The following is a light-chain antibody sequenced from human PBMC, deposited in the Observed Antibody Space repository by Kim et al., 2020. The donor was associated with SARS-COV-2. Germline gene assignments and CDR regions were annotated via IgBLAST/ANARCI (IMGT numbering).Light chain of an antibody. CDR3: QVWDSSDDHRVV. CDR1: SMGSKS. CDR2: YDS. Sequence: PGKTARIPCGGTSMGSKSVHWSQRKPGQAPVLVISYDSVRPSGIPERFSGSNSGNTATVTISRVEAGDEADYYCQVWDSSDDHRVVFGGGTQLTVL. J-gene: IGLJ2*01. V-gene: IGLV3-21*04.